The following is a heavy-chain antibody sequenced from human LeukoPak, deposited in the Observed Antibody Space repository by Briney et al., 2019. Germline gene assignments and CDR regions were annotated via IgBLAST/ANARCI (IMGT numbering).Heavy chain of an antibody. CDR2: IYVTGDYI. CDR1: GFTFSHFS. D-gene: IGHD3-10*01. Sequence: GGSLRLSCATSGFTFSHFSFKWVRQAPGKGPEWVASIYVTGDYIYYADSVKGRATISRDNAKNSVYLQMNSLRADDTAIYYCAREFNTIGNFDFWGQGILVTVSS. CDR3: AREFNTIGNFDF. V-gene: IGHV3-21*01. J-gene: IGHJ4*02.